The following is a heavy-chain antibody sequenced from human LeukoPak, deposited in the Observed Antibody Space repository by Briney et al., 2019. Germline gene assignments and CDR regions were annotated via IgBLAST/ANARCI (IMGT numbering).Heavy chain of an antibody. CDR3: AGYSSGWSSGGGY. Sequence: SETLSLTCTVSGDSITSLTYYWGWIRQPPGKGLEWIASIYYSGTTYYSPSLKSRVTISVNRSGNQFSLRLSSVTAADTAVYFCAGYSSGWSSGGGYWGQGTLVTVSS. CDR1: GDSITSLTYY. V-gene: IGHV4-39*01. D-gene: IGHD6-19*01. J-gene: IGHJ4*02. CDR2: IYYSGTT.